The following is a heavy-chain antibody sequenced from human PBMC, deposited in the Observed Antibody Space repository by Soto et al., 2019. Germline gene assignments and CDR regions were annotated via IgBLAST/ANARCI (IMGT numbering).Heavy chain of an antibody. V-gene: IGHV4-59*08. CDR3: ARRGSRSTSALPSYDY. D-gene: IGHD1-26*01. Sequence: PSETLSLTCTVSGGSISSYYWSWIRQPPGKGLEWIGSIFHSGTAYYNPSLKSRLTISMDTSKTQFSLKLTSVTAADTAVYYCARRGSRSTSALPSYDYWGQGILVTVSS. J-gene: IGHJ4*02. CDR1: GGSISSYY. CDR2: IFHSGTA.